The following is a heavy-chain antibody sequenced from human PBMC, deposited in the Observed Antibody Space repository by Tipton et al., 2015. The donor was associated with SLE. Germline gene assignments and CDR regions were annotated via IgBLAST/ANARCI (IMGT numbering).Heavy chain of an antibody. J-gene: IGHJ4*02. CDR1: GGSISSHY. CDR2: IYYSGST. V-gene: IGHV4-59*11. D-gene: IGHD3-22*01. Sequence: TLSLTCTVSGGSISSHYWSWIRQPPGKGLEWIGYIYYSGSTNYNPSLKSRVTISVDTSKNQFSLKLSSVTAADTAVYYCASLNYYDSSGLDYWGQGTLVTVSS. CDR3: ASLNYYDSSGLDY.